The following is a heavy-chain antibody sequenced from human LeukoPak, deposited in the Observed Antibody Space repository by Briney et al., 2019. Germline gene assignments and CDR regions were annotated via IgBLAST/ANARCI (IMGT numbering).Heavy chain of an antibody. CDR1: GFTFSSYW. CDR3: ARRGYCSSTSCYSFDY. J-gene: IGHJ4*02. CDR2: IKQDGSEK. V-gene: IGHV3-7*01. Sequence: GGSLRPSCAASGFTFSSYWMSWVRQAPGKGLEWVANIKQDGSEKYYVDSVKGRFTISRDNAKNSLYLQMNGLRAEDTAVYYCARRGYCSSTSCYSFDYWGQGTLVTVSS. D-gene: IGHD2-2*01.